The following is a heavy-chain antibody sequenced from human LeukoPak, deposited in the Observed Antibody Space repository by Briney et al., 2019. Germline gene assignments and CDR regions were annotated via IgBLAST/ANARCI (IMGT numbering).Heavy chain of an antibody. V-gene: IGHV4-61*01. CDR3: ARCSGYDSYYFDY. CDR1: GGSVSSGTYY. J-gene: IGHJ4*02. CDR2: IYYSGST. Sequence: KASETLSLTCTVSGGSVSSGTYYWSWIRQPPGKGLEWIGYIYYSGSTNYNPSLKSRVTISVDTSKNQFSLKLSSVTAADTAVYYCARCSGYDSYYFDYWGQGTLVTVSS. D-gene: IGHD5-12*01.